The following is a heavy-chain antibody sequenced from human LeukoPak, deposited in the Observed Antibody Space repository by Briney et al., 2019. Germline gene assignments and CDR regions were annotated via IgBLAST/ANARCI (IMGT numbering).Heavy chain of an antibody. CDR3: ARDEAGATGSFDY. Sequence: PGGSLRLSCAASGFTFSDYYMTWIRQAPGKGLEWLSYIGTGGRSIYYADSVKGRFTISRDDVKNSLDLQMDSLRAEDTAVYYCARDEAGATGSFDYWGQGAQVTVSS. CDR1: GFTFSDYY. J-gene: IGHJ4*02. V-gene: IGHV3-11*04. D-gene: IGHD1-26*01. CDR2: IGTGGRSI.